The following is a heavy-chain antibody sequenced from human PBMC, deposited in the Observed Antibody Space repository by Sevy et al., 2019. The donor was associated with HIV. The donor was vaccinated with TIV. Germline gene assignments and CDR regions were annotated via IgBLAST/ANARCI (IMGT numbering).Heavy chain of an antibody. D-gene: IGHD1-1*01. J-gene: IGHJ3*02. CDR2: INIRSTDI. Sequence: GSLRLSCTASGFTFASYSMNWVRQTPGKGLEWVSCINIRSTDIKYADSVRGRFTISRDNAKNSLYLQMDSLRAEDTAVYYCARDSRRWLQLPDAFDIWGRGTMVTVSS. CDR3: ARDSRRWLQLPDAFDI. CDR1: GFTFASYS. V-gene: IGHV3-21*01.